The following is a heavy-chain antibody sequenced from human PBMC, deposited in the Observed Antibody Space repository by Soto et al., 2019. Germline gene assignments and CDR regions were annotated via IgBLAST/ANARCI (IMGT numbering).Heavy chain of an antibody. CDR1: GGSFTGNY. J-gene: IGHJ6*02. CDR2: VDDSGST. CDR3: ATDSATSYFGMDV. D-gene: IGHD1-26*01. Sequence: QVQLQQWGAGLLKPSETLFLTCAVYGGSFTGNYRSWIRQPPGKGLEWIGEVDDSGSTNFNPSLKSRVTISVDTSKKQFTLKLTSVTAADTAVYYCATDSATSYFGMDVWGHGTTVTVSS. V-gene: IGHV4-34*01.